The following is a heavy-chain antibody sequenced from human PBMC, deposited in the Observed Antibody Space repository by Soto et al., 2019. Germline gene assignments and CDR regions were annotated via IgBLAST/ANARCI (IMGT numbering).Heavy chain of an antibody. D-gene: IGHD2-15*01. CDR3: AKSLGYCSGGSCYSREFDY. Sequence: EVQLVESGGGLVQPGMSLRLSCAASGFTFDDYAMHWVRQAPGQGLEWVSGISWNSGSIGYADSVKGRFTISRDNAKNSLYLQMNSLRAEDTALYYCAKSLGYCSGGSCYSREFDYWGQGTLVTVSS. V-gene: IGHV3-9*01. J-gene: IGHJ4*02. CDR1: GFTFDDYA. CDR2: ISWNSGSI.